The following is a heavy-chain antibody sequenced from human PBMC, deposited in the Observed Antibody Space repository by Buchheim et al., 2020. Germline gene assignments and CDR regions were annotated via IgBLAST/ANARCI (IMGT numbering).Heavy chain of an antibody. Sequence: EVQLLESGGGSVQPGVSLRLSCAASGFTFRNFELSWVRQAPGKGLEWVSGINARGDSTHYADSVKGRLTISSDNSRNPPSLQMNNVRAEDTAIYYCAKTPNGDYEYLQHWGQGTL. CDR1: GFTFRNFE. V-gene: IGHV3-23*01. CDR2: INARGDST. CDR3: AKTPNGDYEYLQH. D-gene: IGHD4-17*01. J-gene: IGHJ1*01.